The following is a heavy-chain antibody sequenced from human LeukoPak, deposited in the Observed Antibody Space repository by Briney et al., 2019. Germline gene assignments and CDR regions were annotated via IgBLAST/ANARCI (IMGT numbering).Heavy chain of an antibody. V-gene: IGHV3-74*01. Sequence: GGSLRLSCAASGFTFSSYWMHWVRHAPGKGLVWVSRINTDGSSTSYADSVKGRFTISRDNAKNTLYLQMNSLRAEDTAVYYCASKGPQAMEVDYWGQGTLVTVSS. J-gene: IGHJ4*02. CDR3: ASKGPQAMEVDY. CDR1: GFTFSSYW. CDR2: INTDGSST. D-gene: IGHD5-18*01.